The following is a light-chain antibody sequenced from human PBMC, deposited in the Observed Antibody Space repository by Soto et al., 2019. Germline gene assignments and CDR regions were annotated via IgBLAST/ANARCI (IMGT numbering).Light chain of an antibody. J-gene: IGLJ2*01. V-gene: IGLV2-11*01. CDR1: SSDVGGYNY. CDR3: CSYAGSYTFVV. CDR2: DVT. Sequence: QSALPQPRSVSESPGQSVTISCTGSSSDVGGYNYVSWYQQHPGKAPKLVIYDVTKRPSGVPDSFSGSKSGNTASLTISGLQAEDEADYYCCSYAGSYTFVVFGGGTKLTVL.